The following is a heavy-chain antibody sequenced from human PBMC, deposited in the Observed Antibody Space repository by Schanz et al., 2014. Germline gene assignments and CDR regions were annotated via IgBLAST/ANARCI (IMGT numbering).Heavy chain of an antibody. CDR1: GFSFSDYY. J-gene: IGHJ4*02. CDR3: AASSGWHPSTDY. V-gene: IGHV3-11*06. D-gene: IGHD6-19*01. Sequence: QVHLLESGGGLVEPGGSLRLSCAASGFSFSDYYMSWIRQAPGKGLEWISFINTGSNYINYADSVKGRFTISRDNAKNTLYLQMNSLRAEDTAVYYCAASSGWHPSTDYWGQGTLVTVSS. CDR2: INTGSNYI.